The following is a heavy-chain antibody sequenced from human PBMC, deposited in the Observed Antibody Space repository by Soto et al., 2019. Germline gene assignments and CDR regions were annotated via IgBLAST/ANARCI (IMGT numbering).Heavy chain of an antibody. CDR3: AKRPASIITFDY. CDR1: GFTVSSNY. CDR2: IYSGGST. V-gene: IGHV3-53*01. D-gene: IGHD2-2*01. Sequence: GGSLRLSCAASGFTVSSNYMSWVRQAPGKGLEWVSVIYSGGSTYYADSVKGRFTISRHNSKNMLFLQINSLRDDDSAVYYCAKRPASIITFDYWGQGTPVTVSS. J-gene: IGHJ4*02.